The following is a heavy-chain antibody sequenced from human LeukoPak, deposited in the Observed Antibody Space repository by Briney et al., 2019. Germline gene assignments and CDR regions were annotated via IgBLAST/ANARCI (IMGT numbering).Heavy chain of an antibody. CDR3: ARSGFGGGVYFDY. J-gene: IGHJ4*02. V-gene: IGHV1-2*02. CDR2: INPNSGGT. Sequence: ASVKVSCKASGYTFTGYYIHWVRQAPGQGLEWMGWINPNSGGTNYAQKFQGRVTMTRDTSISTAYMELSRLGSEDTAIYYCARSGFGGGVYFDYWGQGTLVTDSS. D-gene: IGHD2-21*01. CDR1: GYTFTGYY.